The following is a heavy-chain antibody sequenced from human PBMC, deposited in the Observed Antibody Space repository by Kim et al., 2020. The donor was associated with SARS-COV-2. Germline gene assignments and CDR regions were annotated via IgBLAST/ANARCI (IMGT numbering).Heavy chain of an antibody. CDR3: ARVRQESLDAFDI. CDR2: IWYDGSNE. J-gene: IGHJ3*02. Sequence: GGSLRLSCVASGFTFSSYGMHWVRQAPGKGLEWGAVIWYDGSNEYYEDSVKGRFTISSDNSKNRVFLQMNSLRVEDTAVYFCARVRQESLDAFDIWGQGTMVTVSS. V-gene: IGHV3-33*01. CDR1: GFTFSSYG.